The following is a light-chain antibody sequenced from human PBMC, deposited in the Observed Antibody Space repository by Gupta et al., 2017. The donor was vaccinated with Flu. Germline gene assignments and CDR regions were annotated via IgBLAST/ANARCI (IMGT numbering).Light chain of an antibody. CDR2: GNN. Sequence: QSVLAQPPPASGTPGQRVTIPCSGTSSNIGSNTVNWYQQVPGMAPKLLIYGNNQRPSGVPDRFSGSKSGTSASLAINGLQSEDEADYYCAAWDDSLNGHYVFGTGTKVTVL. V-gene: IGLV1-44*01. CDR1: SSNIGSNT. J-gene: IGLJ1*01. CDR3: AAWDDSLNGHYV.